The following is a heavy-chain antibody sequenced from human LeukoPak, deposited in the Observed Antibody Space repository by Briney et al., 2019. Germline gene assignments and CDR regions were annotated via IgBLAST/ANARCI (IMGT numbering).Heavy chain of an antibody. CDR2: ISSSGST. CDR1: GDSISSGDYY. Sequence: SQTLSLTCTVSGDSISSGDYYWSWIRQPAGKGLEWIGRISSSGSTNYNPSLKSRVTISVDTSKNQFSLKLSSVTAADTAVYYCATLRSITMIVVVIAYFDYWGQGTLVTVSS. V-gene: IGHV4-61*02. J-gene: IGHJ4*02. D-gene: IGHD3-22*01. CDR3: ATLRSITMIVVVIAYFDY.